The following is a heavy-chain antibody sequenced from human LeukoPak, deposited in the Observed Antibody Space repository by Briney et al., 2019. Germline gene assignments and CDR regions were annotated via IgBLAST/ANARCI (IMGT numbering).Heavy chain of an antibody. CDR1: GGSISDYH. V-gene: IGHV4-59*01. J-gene: IGHJ4*02. Sequence: SETLSLTCNVSGGSISDYHWSWIRQPPGKALEWVGYIFYSGSTNYNPSLKSRVTISVDTSKNQFSLKLSSVTAADTAVYYCARASRIAVAGYFDYWGQGTLVTVSS. CDR3: ARASRIAVAGYFDY. D-gene: IGHD6-19*01. CDR2: IFYSGST.